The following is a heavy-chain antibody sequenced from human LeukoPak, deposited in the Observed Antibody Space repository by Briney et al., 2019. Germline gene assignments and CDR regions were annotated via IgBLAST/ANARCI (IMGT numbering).Heavy chain of an antibody. V-gene: IGHV1-46*01. CDR1: GYTFTSYY. J-gene: IGHJ6*03. Sequence: ASVKVSCTASGYTFTSYYMHWVRQAPGQGLEWMGIINPSGGSTSYAQKFQGRVTMTRDMSTSTVYMELSSLRSEDTAVYYCASSGSSGWYPSYYYYMDVWGKGTTVTVSS. D-gene: IGHD6-19*01. CDR2: INPSGGST. CDR3: ASSGSSGWYPSYYYYMDV.